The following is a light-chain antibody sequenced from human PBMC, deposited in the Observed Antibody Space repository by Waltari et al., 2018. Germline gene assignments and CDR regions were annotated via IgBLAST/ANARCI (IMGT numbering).Light chain of an antibody. CDR3: SSYTSSSTRV. V-gene: IGLV2-14*01. CDR2: EVS. CDR1: SSDDGGYNY. J-gene: IGLJ2*01. Sequence: QSALTQPASVSGSPGQSITISCTGTSSDDGGYNYVSWYQKHPGKAPKLMIYEVSNRPSGVSNRFSGSKSGNTASLTISGLQAEDEADYYCSSYTSSSTRVFGGGTKLTVL.